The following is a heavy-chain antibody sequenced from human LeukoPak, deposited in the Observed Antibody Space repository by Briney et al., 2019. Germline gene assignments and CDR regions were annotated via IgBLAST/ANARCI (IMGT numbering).Heavy chain of an antibody. D-gene: IGHD1-20*01. Sequence: GGSLRLSCAASGFTFSSYWMSWVRQAPGKGLEWVANIKQDGSEKYYVDSVKGRFTISRDNAKNSLYLQMNSLRAEDTAVYYCARDKSNWNALYYVDYWGQGTLVTVSS. CDR2: IKQDGSEK. J-gene: IGHJ4*02. V-gene: IGHV3-7*01. CDR3: ARDKSNWNALYYVDY. CDR1: GFTFSSYW.